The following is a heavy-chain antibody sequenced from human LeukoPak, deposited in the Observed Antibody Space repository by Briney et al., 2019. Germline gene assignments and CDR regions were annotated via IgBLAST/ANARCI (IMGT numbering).Heavy chain of an antibody. J-gene: IGHJ4*02. D-gene: IGHD3-3*01. CDR1: GGSISSYY. CDR3: ARALYYDFWSGYYSYFDY. CDR2: IYYSGST. Sequence: PSETLSLTCTVSGGSISSYYWSWIRQPPGKGLEWIGYIYYSGSTNYNPSLKSRVTISVDTSKNQFSLKLSSVTAADTAVYYCARALYYDFWSGYYSYFDYWGQGTLVTVSS. V-gene: IGHV4-59*01.